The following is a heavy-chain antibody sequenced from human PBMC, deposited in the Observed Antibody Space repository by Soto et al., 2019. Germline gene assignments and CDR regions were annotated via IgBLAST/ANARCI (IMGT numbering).Heavy chain of an antibody. CDR1: GTSIRSSSYY. CDR2: VYSTGST. D-gene: IGHD3-22*01. J-gene: IGHJ5*02. V-gene: IGHV4-39*01. CDR3: VSRGYSHRFGP. Sequence: WETLSLTCTVSGTSIRSSSYYGDWLRQPPGKGLEWIGSVYSTGSTFYNPSLNSRVTISLDTSKNQFSLKMRSVTAAYTAVYYCVSRGYSHRFGPRGQGTMVTVSS.